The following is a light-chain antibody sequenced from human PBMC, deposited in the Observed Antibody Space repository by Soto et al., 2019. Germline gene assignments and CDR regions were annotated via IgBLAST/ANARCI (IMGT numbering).Light chain of an antibody. CDR3: QKYNSAPRT. Sequence: DIQMTQSPSSLSASVGDRVTITCRASQGISTYLAWYQQKPGQVPKLLVNAASTLQSGVPSRFSGGGSGTDFTLTISSLQPEDVATYYCQKYNSAPRTFGQGTKVEI. V-gene: IGKV1-27*01. CDR2: AAS. CDR1: QGISTY. J-gene: IGKJ1*01.